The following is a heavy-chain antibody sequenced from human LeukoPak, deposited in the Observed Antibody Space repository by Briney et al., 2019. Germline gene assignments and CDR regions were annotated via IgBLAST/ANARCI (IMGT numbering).Heavy chain of an antibody. CDR3: ARDWGPMVRGVIAYYYYGMDV. J-gene: IGHJ6*04. CDR1: GFTFSSYA. V-gene: IGHV3-30*04. CDR2: ISYDGSNK. Sequence: PGGSLRLSCAASGFTFSSYAMHWVRQAPGKGLEWVAVISYDGSNKYYADSVKGRFTISRDNSKNTLYLQMNSLRAEDTAVYYCARDWGPMVRGVIAYYYYGMDVWGKGTTVTVSS. D-gene: IGHD3-10*01.